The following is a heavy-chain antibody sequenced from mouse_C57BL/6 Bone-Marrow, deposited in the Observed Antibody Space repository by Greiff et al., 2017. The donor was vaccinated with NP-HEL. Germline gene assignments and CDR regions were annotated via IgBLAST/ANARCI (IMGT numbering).Heavy chain of an antibody. J-gene: IGHJ1*03. CDR3: ARRNDWVWYFDV. CDR2: ISSGGSYT. D-gene: IGHD4-1*01. CDR1: GFTFSSYG. Sequence: DVHLVESGGDLVKPGGSLKLSCAASGFTFSSYGMSWVRQTPDKRLEWVATISSGGSYTYYPDSVKGRFTISRDNAKNTLYLQMSSLKSEDTAMYYCARRNDWVWYFDVWGTGTTVTVSS. V-gene: IGHV5-6*01.